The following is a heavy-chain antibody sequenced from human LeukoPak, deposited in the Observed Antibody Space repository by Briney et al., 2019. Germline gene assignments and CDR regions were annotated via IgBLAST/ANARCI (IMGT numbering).Heavy chain of an antibody. Sequence: GGSLRLSCAPSGFSFSFYGMQWVRQAPGKGLEWVAVIWNDGSQKYYGDSVKGRFTISKDNSRKTVNLQMDSLRAEDTAIYYCTRWGAGGLTLDYWGQGVLVTVSS. CDR2: IWNDGSQK. D-gene: IGHD3-16*01. J-gene: IGHJ4*02. CDR1: GFSFSFYG. V-gene: IGHV3-33*01. CDR3: TRWGAGGLTLDY.